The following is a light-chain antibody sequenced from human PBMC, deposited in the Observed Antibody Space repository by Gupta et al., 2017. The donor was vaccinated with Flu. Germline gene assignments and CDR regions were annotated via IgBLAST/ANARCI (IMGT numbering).Light chain of an antibody. Sequence: QCVLTQPPSVSGAPGQRVTISCTGSSSNIGAGYDVHWYQQFPGTAPKVLLYGNNNRPSGVPGRFSGSKSGTSAALAITRLHAEDEADYYCQSYDSSRSGVVFGGGTKLTVL. CDR1: SSNIGAGYD. J-gene: IGLJ2*01. CDR2: GNN. V-gene: IGLV1-40*01. CDR3: QSYDSSRSGVV.